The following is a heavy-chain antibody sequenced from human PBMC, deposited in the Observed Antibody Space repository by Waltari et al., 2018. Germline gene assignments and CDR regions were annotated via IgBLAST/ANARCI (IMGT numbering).Heavy chain of an antibody. V-gene: IGHV4-39*07. CDR1: RSSISNNNSY. CDR3: VRGYPDIVATISDY. Sequence: QLQLQESGPGLVKPSETLSLTCTVSRSSISNNNSYWGWVRQPPGKGLEWIGSFYKSGTTYYNPSLKSRVTISVDTSNNQFSLKLNSVTAADTAVYYCVRGYPDIVATISDYWGQGTLVIVSS. CDR2: FYKSGTT. D-gene: IGHD5-12*01. J-gene: IGHJ4*02.